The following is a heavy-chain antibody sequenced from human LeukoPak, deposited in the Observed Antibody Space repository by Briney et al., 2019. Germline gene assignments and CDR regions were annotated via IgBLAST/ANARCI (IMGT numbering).Heavy chain of an antibody. J-gene: IGHJ4*02. CDR2: IYTSGST. D-gene: IGHD6-13*01. CDR1: GGSISSYY. V-gene: IGHV4-4*09. Sequence: SETLSLTCTVSGGSISSYYWNWIRQPPGKGLEWIGYIYTSGSTKYNPSLKSRVTISVNTSKNQFSLKLTSVTAADTAVCYCARGIAHDYWGQGTLVTVSS. CDR3: ARGIAHDY.